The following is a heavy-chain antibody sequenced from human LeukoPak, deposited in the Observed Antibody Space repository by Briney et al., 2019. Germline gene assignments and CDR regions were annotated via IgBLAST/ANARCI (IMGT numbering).Heavy chain of an antibody. CDR2: ISNDGSTT. J-gene: IGHJ4*02. CDR3: ARSLRE. CDR1: GCIFSNYW. V-gene: IGHV3-74*01. D-gene: IGHD1-26*01. Sequence: PGGSLRLSFAASGCIFSNYWIHGVRQAPGKGLVWVSHISNDGSTTGYADSVKGRFTISRDNAKSTVYLQMNSLRAEDTAVYYCARSLREWGQGTLVTVSS.